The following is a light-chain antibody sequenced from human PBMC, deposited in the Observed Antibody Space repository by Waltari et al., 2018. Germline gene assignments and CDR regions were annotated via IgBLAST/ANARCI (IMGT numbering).Light chain of an antibody. V-gene: IGKV3-11*01. Sequence: IVLTQSPATLSLSPGERATLSCRASQTVSTYLAWFQQKPGQAPIPLIYDASNRAPGIPARFSGSGSGTDFSLTISSLEPEDFAVYYCHQRSLWPWTFGQGTKVAIK. CDR1: QTVSTY. CDR2: DAS. J-gene: IGKJ1*01. CDR3: HQRSLWPWT.